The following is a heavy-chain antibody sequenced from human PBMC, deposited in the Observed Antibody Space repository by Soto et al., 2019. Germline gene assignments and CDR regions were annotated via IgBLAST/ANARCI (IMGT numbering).Heavy chain of an antibody. CDR1: GGSISSYY. D-gene: IGHD3-22*01. CDR3: ARDHAYYDSSGYYYYFDY. J-gene: IGHJ4*02. V-gene: IGHV4-4*07. CDR2: IYTSGST. Sequence: QVQLQESGPGLVKPSETLSLTCTVSGGSISSYYWSWIRQPAGKGLEWIGRIYTSGSTNYNPSLKSRVTMSVDTSKNQFSLKLSSVTAADTAVYSCARDHAYYDSSGYYYYFDYWGQGTLVTVSS.